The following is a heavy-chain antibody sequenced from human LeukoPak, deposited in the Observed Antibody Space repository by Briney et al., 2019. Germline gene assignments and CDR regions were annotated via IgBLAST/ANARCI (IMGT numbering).Heavy chain of an antibody. CDR3: AREDWELERRRYYYYYIDV. CDR2: INPSGGST. CDR1: GYTFTSYY. D-gene: IGHD1-1*01. V-gene: IGHV1-46*01. Sequence: ASVKVSCKASGYTFTSYYMHWVRQAPGQGLEWMGIINPSGGSTSYAQKFQGRVTMTRDMSTSTVYMELSSLRSEDTAVYYCAREDWELERRRYYYYYIDVWGKGTTVTVSS. J-gene: IGHJ6*03.